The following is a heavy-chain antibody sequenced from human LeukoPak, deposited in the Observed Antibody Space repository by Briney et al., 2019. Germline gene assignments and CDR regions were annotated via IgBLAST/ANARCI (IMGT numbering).Heavy chain of an antibody. D-gene: IGHD6-13*01. CDR3: AKDEAAAGVDFDY. CDR2: ISYDGSNK. J-gene: IGHJ4*02. Sequence: GGSLRLSCAASGFTFSSYAMHWVRQAPGKGLEWVAVISYDGSNKYYADSVKGRFTISRDNSKNTLYLQINSPRAEDTAVCYCAKDEAAAGVDFDYWGQGTLVTVYS. CDR1: GFTFSSYA. V-gene: IGHV3-30-3*01.